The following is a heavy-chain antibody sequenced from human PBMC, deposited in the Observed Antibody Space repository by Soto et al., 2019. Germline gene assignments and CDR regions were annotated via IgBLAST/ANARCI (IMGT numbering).Heavy chain of an antibody. V-gene: IGHV3-21*01. CDR2: ISGSDNNI. CDR1: GFAFMSYT. J-gene: IGHJ6*02. D-gene: IGHD5-12*01. CDR3: ARIVATIYYYYYGMDV. Sequence: GGSLRLSCAASGFAFMSYTMNWVRQAPGKGLEWVSSISGSDNNIYYADSVKGRLTISRDNSKNSLYLQMNSLRAEDTAVYYCARIVATIYYYYYGMDVWGQGTTVTVSS.